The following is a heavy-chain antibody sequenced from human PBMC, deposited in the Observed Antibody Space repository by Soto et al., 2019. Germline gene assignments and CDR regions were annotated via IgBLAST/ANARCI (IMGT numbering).Heavy chain of an antibody. J-gene: IGHJ3*02. CDR1: GFTFSSYA. V-gene: IGHV3-23*01. CDR3: AILVVVAAPPTDAFDI. D-gene: IGHD2-15*01. CDR2: ISGSGGST. Sequence: PGGSLRLSCAASGFTFSSYAMSWVRQAPGKGLEWVSAISGSGGSTYYADSVKGRFTISRDNSKNTLYLHMNSLRAEDTAVYYCAILVVVAAPPTDAFDIWGQGTMVTVSS.